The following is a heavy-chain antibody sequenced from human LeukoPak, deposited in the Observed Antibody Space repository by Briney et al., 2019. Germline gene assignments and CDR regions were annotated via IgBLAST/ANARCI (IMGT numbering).Heavy chain of an antibody. V-gene: IGHV1-2*02. CDR3: ARPRYTMYSWSAP. Sequence: ASVKVSCKASGYTFTGYYMHWVRQAPGQGLEWMGWINPNSGGTNYAQKFQGRVTMTRDTSISTAYMELSRLRSDDTAVYYRARPRYTMYSWSAPGGQGTLVTVSS. CDR1: GYTFTGYY. CDR2: INPNSGGT. D-gene: IGHD2-2*02. J-gene: IGHJ5*02.